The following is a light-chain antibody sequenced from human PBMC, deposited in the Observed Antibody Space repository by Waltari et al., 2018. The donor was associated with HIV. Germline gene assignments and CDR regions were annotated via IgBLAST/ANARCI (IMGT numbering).Light chain of an antibody. CDR2: AAS. J-gene: IGKJ2*01. CDR1: QDITNK. Sequence: IQMTQSPSSLPASPTDAVIITRRASQDITNKVNCFQHTPVEAPKLLVIAASHKQRGTSSRFSGGGYGTDFTLTITRPRPDDFVHYFCQQTYSLPYTFGQGTKL. V-gene: IGKV1-6*02. CDR3: QQTYSLPYT.